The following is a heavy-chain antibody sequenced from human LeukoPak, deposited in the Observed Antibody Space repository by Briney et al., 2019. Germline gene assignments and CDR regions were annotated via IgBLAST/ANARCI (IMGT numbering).Heavy chain of an antibody. CDR1: GFTFSSYA. J-gene: IGHJ4*02. CDR2: IKSKTDGGTT. CDR3: TTVGRYYDSSGYYILIDY. D-gene: IGHD3-22*01. V-gene: IGHV3-15*01. Sequence: GGSLRLSCAASGFTFSSYAMSWVRQAPGKGLEWVGRIKSKTDGGTTDYAAPVKGRFTISRDDSKNTLYLQMNSLKTEDTAVYYCTTVGRYYDSSGYYILIDYWGQGTLVTVSS.